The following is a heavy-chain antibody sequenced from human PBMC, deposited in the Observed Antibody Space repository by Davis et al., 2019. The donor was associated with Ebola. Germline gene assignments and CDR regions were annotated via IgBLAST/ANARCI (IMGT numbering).Heavy chain of an antibody. D-gene: IGHD5-18*01. CDR2: FDPEDDET. Sequence: ASVKVSCKVFGYTLSEFSMHWVRQAPGGGLEWMGGFDPEDDETVYAQKFQGRVTMTEDTSTDTAYMELSSLRSEDTAVYYCAAIRGFSYSYLDYWGQGTLVTVSS. CDR1: GYTLSEFS. CDR3: AAIRGFSYSYLDY. V-gene: IGHV1-24*01. J-gene: IGHJ4*02.